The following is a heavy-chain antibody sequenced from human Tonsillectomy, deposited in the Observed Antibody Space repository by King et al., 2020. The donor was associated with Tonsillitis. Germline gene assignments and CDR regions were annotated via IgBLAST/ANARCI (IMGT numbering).Heavy chain of an antibody. CDR3: ARVQGYTSGYYNPFGAFDI. CDR2: ISKSSSYI. Sequence: EVQLVESGGGLVKPGGSLRLSCAASGFTFSSYSMNWVRQAPGKGLEWVSSISKSSSYIYYADSVKGRFTISRDNAKNSLFLQMNSLRAEDTAMYYCARVQGYTSGYYNPFGAFDIWGQGTVVTVSS. D-gene: IGHD3-22*01. J-gene: IGHJ3*02. V-gene: IGHV3-21*01. CDR1: GFTFSSYS.